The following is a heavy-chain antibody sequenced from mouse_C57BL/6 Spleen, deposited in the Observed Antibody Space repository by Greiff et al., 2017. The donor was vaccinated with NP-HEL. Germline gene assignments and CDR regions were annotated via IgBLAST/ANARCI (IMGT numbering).Heavy chain of an antibody. Sequence: VQLQQPGTELVKPGASVKLCCKASGYTFTSYWMHWVKQRPGQGLEWIGNINPSNGGTNYNEKFKSKATLTVDKSSSTAYMQLSSLTSEDSAVYYCAREGTVVAEDYFDYWGQGTTLTVSS. V-gene: IGHV1-53*01. J-gene: IGHJ2*01. D-gene: IGHD1-1*01. CDR1: GYTFTSYW. CDR3: AREGTVVAEDYFDY. CDR2: INPSNGGT.